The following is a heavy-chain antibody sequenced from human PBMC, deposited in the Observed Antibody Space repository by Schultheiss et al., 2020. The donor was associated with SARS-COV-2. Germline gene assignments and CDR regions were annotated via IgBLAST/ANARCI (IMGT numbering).Heavy chain of an antibody. CDR3: ARTVLRFLEWLPRSGMDV. CDR1: GGSFSGYY. CDR2: IYYSGST. Sequence: SETLSLTCAVYGGSFSGYYWGWIRQPPGKGLEWIGSIYYSGSTYYNPSLKSRVTISVDTSKNQFSLKLSSVTAADTAVYYCARTVLRFLEWLPRSGMDVWGQGTTVTVSS. V-gene: IGHV4-39*01. J-gene: IGHJ6*02. D-gene: IGHD3-3*01.